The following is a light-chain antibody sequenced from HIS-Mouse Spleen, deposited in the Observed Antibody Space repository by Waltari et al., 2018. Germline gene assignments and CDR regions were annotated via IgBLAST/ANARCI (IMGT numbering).Light chain of an antibody. CDR1: KLGDKY. Sequence: SYELTQPPSVSVSPGQTASITSSGDKLGDKYACWYQQKPGQSPVLVIYQDSKRPSGIPERFSGSNSGNTATLTISGTQAMDEADYYCQAWDSSPVFGGGTKLTVL. J-gene: IGLJ2*01. CDR2: QDS. CDR3: QAWDSSPV. V-gene: IGLV3-1*01.